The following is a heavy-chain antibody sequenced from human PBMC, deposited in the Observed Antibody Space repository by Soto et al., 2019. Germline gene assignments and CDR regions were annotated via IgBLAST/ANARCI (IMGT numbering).Heavy chain of an antibody. CDR3: ARRTPGGWETYYNSWFDP. V-gene: IGHV4-34*01. J-gene: IGHJ5*02. Sequence: PSETLSLTCAVYGGSFSGYSWTWIRQPPGRGLEWIGEINHSITTNYNPSLKSRVTISVDTSKNQFSLKLSSVTAADTAVYYCARRTPGGWETYYNSWFDPWGQGTLVTVSS. CDR2: INHSITT. CDR1: GGSFSGYS. D-gene: IGHD3-10*01.